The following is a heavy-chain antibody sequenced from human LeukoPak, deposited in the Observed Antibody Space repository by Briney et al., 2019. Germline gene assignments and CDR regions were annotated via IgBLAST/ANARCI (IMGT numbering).Heavy chain of an antibody. V-gene: IGHV3-33*01. CDR3: ARDPGYDSSGYSSDY. D-gene: IGHD3-22*01. J-gene: IGHJ4*02. CDR1: GFTFSSYG. Sequence: SGGSLRLSCAASGFTFSSYGMHWVRQAPGKGLEWAAVIWYDGSNKYYADSVKGRFTISRDNSKNTLYLQMNSLRAEDTAVYYCARDPGYDSSGYSSDYWGQGTLVTVSS. CDR2: IWYDGSNK.